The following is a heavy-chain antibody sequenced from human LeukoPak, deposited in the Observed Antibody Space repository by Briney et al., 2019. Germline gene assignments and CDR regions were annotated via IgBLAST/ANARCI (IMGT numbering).Heavy chain of an antibody. CDR2: IKQDGSEK. J-gene: IGHJ3*02. D-gene: IGHD6-19*01. CDR3: ARDGIAVAGSYAFDI. V-gene: IGHV3-7*01. Sequence: GGSLRLSCAASGFTFSYYNMNWVRQAPGKGLEWVANIKQDGSEKYYVDSVKGQFTISRDNANNSLYLQMNSLRVEDTAVYYCARDGIAVAGSYAFDIWGQGTIVTVSS. CDR1: GFTFSYYN.